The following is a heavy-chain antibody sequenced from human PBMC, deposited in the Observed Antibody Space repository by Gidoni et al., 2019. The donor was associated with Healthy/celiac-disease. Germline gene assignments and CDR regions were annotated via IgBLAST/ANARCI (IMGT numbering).Heavy chain of an antibody. CDR1: GGSFSGYY. CDR2: INHSGST. Sequence: QVQLQQWGAGLLKPSETLSLTSAVYGGSFSGYYWSWIRQPPGKGLEWIGEINHSGSTNYNPSLKSRVTISVDTSKNQFSLKLSSVTAADTAVYYCAKGGGYGMDVWGQGTTVTVSS. J-gene: IGHJ6*02. D-gene: IGHD3-16*01. V-gene: IGHV4-34*01. CDR3: AKGGGYGMDV.